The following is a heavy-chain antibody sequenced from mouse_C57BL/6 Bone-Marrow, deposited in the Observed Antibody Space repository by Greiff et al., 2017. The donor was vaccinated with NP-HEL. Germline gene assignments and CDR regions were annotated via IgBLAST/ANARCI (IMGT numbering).Heavy chain of an antibody. CDR2: INPNNGGT. Sequence: EVQLQQSGPELVKPGASVKISCKASGYTFTDYYMNWVKQSHGKSLEWIGDINPNNGGTSYNQKFKGKATLTVDKSSSTAYMELRSLTSEDSAVYYCARGHGYYVPFAYWGQGTLVTVSA. D-gene: IGHD2-3*01. V-gene: IGHV1-26*01. CDR3: ARGHGYYVPFAY. CDR1: GYTFTDYY. J-gene: IGHJ3*01.